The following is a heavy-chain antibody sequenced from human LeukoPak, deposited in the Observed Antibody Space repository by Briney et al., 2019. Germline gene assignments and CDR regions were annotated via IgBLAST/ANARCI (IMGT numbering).Heavy chain of an antibody. Sequence: SETLSLTCAVSGYSISSGDYWGWIRQPPGKGLEWIGSIYHSGSTYFNPSLKSRVTISVDTSKNQFSLKLSSVTAADTAVYYCARRPTIRGWFDPWGQGTLVTVSS. CDR3: ARRPTIRGWFDP. J-gene: IGHJ5*02. CDR2: IYHSGST. D-gene: IGHD3-10*01. V-gene: IGHV4-38-2*01. CDR1: GYSISSGDY.